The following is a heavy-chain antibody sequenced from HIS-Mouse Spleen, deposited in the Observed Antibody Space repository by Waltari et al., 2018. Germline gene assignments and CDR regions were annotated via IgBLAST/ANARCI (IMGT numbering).Heavy chain of an antibody. V-gene: IGHV4-39*07. CDR1: GGSISSSSYY. CDR2: IYSSGPT. D-gene: IGHD6-13*01. CDR3: AREIPYSSSWYDWYFDL. Sequence: QLQLQESGPGLVNPSETLSLTCTVSGGSISSSSYYWGWIRQPPGKGLEWMGSIYSSGPTYSNPSLKSRVTIPVDTSKNQFSLKLSSVTAADTAVYYCAREIPYSSSWYDWYFDLWGRGTLVTVSS. J-gene: IGHJ2*01.